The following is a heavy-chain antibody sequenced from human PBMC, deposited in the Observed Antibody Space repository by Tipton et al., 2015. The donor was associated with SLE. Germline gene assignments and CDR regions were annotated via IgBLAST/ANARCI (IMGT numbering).Heavy chain of an antibody. Sequence: LRLSCTVSGGSISSYYWSWIRQPPGKGLEWIGYIFYTGSTNYNPSLESRATISVDTSRNQFSLKLSSVTAADTAVYYCARHISISYDAFDVWGQGTMVTASS. D-gene: IGHD1-14*01. CDR2: IFYTGST. V-gene: IGHV4-59*08. CDR3: ARHISISYDAFDV. CDR1: GGSISSYY. J-gene: IGHJ3*01.